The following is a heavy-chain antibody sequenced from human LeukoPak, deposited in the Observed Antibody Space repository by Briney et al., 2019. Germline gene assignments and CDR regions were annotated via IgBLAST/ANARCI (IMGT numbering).Heavy chain of an antibody. CDR2: IYTSGST. Sequence: SETLSLTCTVSGGSISSYYWSWIRQPAGKGLEWIGRIYTSGSTNYNPSLKSRVTMSVDTSKNQFSLKLSSVTAADTAVYYCAREGSYYDILTGYYYGYFDYWGQGTLATVSS. D-gene: IGHD3-9*01. CDR3: AREGSYYDILTGYYYGYFDY. CDR1: GGSISSYY. V-gene: IGHV4-4*07. J-gene: IGHJ4*02.